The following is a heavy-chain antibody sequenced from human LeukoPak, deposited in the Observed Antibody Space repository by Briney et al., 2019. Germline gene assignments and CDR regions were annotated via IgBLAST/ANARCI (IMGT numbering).Heavy chain of an antibody. V-gene: IGHV3-21*01. CDR2: ISSSSSYI. Sequence: GGSLRLSCAASGFTFSSYSMNWVRQAPGKGLEWVSSISSSSSYIYYADSVKGRFTISRDNAKNSLYLQMNSLRAEDTAVYYCARDIGRSSGHSWFDPWGQGTLVTVSS. CDR3: ARDIGRSSGHSWFDP. CDR1: GFTFSSYS. J-gene: IGHJ5*02. D-gene: IGHD6-6*01.